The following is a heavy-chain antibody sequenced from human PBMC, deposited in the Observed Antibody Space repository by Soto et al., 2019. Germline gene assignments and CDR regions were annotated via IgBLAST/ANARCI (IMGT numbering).Heavy chain of an antibody. CDR2: IYYSGST. Sequence: SETLSLTCTVSGGSISSGDYYWSWIRQPPGKGLEWIGYIYYSGSTYYNPSLKSRVTISVDTSKNQFSLKLSSVTAADTAVYYCASSLGGATWGFDYWGQGTLVPSPQ. D-gene: IGHD1-26*01. CDR3: ASSLGGATWGFDY. V-gene: IGHV4-30-4*01. CDR1: GGSISSGDYY. J-gene: IGHJ4*02.